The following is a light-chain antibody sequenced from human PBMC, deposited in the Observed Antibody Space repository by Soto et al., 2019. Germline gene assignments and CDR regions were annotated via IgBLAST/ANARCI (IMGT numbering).Light chain of an antibody. CDR1: HSISIF. CDR3: QQYTTYRGT. Sequence: IQMAQSPSTLSASVGDRGTITFRTSHSISIFLSCYQEKPWKAPKLLIYKASSLESGVPSRFSGSGSGTEFTLTISNLQPDDFATYSCQQYTTYRGTFGKGTKVDTK. V-gene: IGKV1-5*03. J-gene: IGKJ1*01. CDR2: KAS.